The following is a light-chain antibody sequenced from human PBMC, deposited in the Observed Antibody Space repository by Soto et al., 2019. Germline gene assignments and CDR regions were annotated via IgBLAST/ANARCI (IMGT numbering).Light chain of an antibody. Sequence: DIQMTQSPSTLSASVGDRVTITCRASQSIGRWLAWYQQKPGKAPKLLIFDASNLESGVPSRFSGSGSGTEFTRTIRSLQPDDFATYYCQQYNNRSPLMFGGGTRVEIK. CDR2: DAS. V-gene: IGKV1-5*01. CDR3: QQYNNRSPLM. J-gene: IGKJ4*02. CDR1: QSIGRW.